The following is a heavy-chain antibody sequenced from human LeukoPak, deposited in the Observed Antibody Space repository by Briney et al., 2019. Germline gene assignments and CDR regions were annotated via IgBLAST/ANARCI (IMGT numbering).Heavy chain of an antibody. CDR1: GFKFDDYG. Sequence: PGGSLRLSCAASGFKFDDYGMSWVRQAPGKGLEWVCDINWNGAWTGYADSVKGRFTISRDNAKNSLYLQMNSLRAEDTAVYYCARDRWYCSSTSCYWGNYFDYWGQGTLVTVSS. CDR3: ARDRWYCSSTSCYWGNYFDY. J-gene: IGHJ4*02. V-gene: IGHV3-20*04. CDR2: INWNGAWT. D-gene: IGHD2-2*01.